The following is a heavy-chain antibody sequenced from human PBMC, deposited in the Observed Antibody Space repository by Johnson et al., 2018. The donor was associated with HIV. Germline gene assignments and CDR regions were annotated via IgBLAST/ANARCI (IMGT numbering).Heavy chain of an antibody. V-gene: IGHV3-7*01. D-gene: IGHD5-18*01. J-gene: IGHJ3*02. Sequence: EVQLVESGGGLVQPGGSLRLSCAASGFTFSSFWMTWVRQAPGDRLERLTTINKDGGEEYYVYSVKGRFTISRDNSKNTLYLQMNSLRVDDTAIYYCARAYTYGAFDIWGQGTMVTVSS. CDR1: GFTFSSFW. CDR2: INKDGGEE. CDR3: ARAYTYGAFDI.